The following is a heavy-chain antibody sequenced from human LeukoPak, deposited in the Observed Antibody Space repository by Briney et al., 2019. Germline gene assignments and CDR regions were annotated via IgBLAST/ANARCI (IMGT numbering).Heavy chain of an antibody. D-gene: IGHD3-22*01. V-gene: IGHV3-74*01. J-gene: IGHJ4*02. Sequence: GGSLRLSCAGSGYTFSRYWIHWVRQAPGKGLVWVSRINPDWGNTTYAGSVKGRFTISRDNAKNTLYLQMNSLSGEDTAVYYCARDYSGYDDYWGQGTLVTVSS. CDR1: GYTFSRYW. CDR3: ARDYSGYDDY. CDR2: INPDWGNT.